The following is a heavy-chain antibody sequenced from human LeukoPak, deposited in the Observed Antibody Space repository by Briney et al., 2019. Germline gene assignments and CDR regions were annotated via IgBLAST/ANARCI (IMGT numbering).Heavy chain of an antibody. CDR3: TKDMWGFGELLSGPFDY. Sequence: PGGSLRLSCAASGFTFDDYAMHWVRHAPGKGLEWVSGISWNSGSIGYADSVKGRFTISRDNAKNSLYLQMNSLRAEDTALYYCTKDMWGFGELLSGPFDYWGQGTLVTVSS. V-gene: IGHV3-9*01. J-gene: IGHJ4*02. CDR1: GFTFDDYA. D-gene: IGHD3-10*01. CDR2: ISWNSGSI.